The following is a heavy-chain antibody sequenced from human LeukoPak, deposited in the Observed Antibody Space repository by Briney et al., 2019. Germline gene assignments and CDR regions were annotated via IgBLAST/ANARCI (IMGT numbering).Heavy chain of an antibody. Sequence: GASVKVSCNASGYTFTSYDINWVRQATGQGLEWMGWMNPNSGNTGYAQKFQGRVTITRNTSISTAYMELSSLRSEDTAVYYCARDDSSGVMEAFDIWGQGTMVTVSS. CDR3: ARDDSSGVMEAFDI. CDR2: MNPNSGNT. CDR1: GYTFTSYD. V-gene: IGHV1-8*03. D-gene: IGHD6-19*01. J-gene: IGHJ3*02.